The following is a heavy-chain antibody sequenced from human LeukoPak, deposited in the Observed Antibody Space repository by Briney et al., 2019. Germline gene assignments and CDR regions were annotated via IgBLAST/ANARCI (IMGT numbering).Heavy chain of an antibody. CDR3: ARGGYSYGYRAFDI. D-gene: IGHD5-18*01. CDR1: GFTFSSYW. J-gene: IGHJ3*02. CDR2: INTDGSST. Sequence: PGGSLRLSCAPSGFTFSSYWMHWVRQAPGKGLVWVSRINTDGSSTTYADSVKGRFTISGDNAKNTLYLQMNSLRAEDTAVYYRARGGYSYGYRAFDIWGQGTMVTVSS. V-gene: IGHV3-74*01.